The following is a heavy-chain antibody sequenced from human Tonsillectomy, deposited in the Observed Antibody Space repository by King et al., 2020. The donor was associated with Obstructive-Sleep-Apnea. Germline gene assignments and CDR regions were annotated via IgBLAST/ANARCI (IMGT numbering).Heavy chain of an antibody. D-gene: IGHD3-9*01. CDR2: IYDSGST. CDR1: GRSISRYY. J-gene: IGHJ4*02. V-gene: IGHV4-59*08. CDR3: ARHESTLLRYFDWLFGD. Sequence: QLQESGPGLVKPSETLSLTCTVSGRSISRYYWSWIRQPPGKGLEWIGYIYDSGSTNYNPSLTIRVTISVDKSKNQFSLKLSSVTAADTAVYYCARHESTLLRYFDWLFGDWGQGTLVTVSS.